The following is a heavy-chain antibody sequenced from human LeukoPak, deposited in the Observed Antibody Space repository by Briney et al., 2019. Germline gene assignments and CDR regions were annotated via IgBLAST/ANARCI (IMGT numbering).Heavy chain of an antibody. Sequence: SETLSLTCTVSGGSISSGTYYWSWIRQPAGKGLEWSGRISASGSTNYNPSLQSRVTISVDTSKNQFSLKVSSVTAADTAVYYCAKSAAGTADFDYWGQGTLVTVSS. CDR3: AKSAAGTADFDY. D-gene: IGHD1-1*01. V-gene: IGHV4-61*02. CDR2: ISASGST. J-gene: IGHJ4*02. CDR1: GGSISSGTYY.